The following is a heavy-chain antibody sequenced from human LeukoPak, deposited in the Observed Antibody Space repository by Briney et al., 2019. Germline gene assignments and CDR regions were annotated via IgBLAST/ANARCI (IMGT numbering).Heavy chain of an antibody. CDR2: IYYSGST. Sequence: SETLSLTCTVSGGSISTYFWSWIRQPPGKGLEWIGYIYYSGSTYYNPSLKSRVTISVDTSKNQFSLKLSSVTAADTAVYYCARAIGGYSYGHWAFDIWGQGTMVTVSS. J-gene: IGHJ3*02. CDR3: ARAIGGYSYGHWAFDI. CDR1: GGSISTYF. V-gene: IGHV4-59*12. D-gene: IGHD5-18*01.